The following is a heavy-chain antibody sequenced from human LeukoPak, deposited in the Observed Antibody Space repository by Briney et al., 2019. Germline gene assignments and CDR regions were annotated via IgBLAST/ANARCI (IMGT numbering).Heavy chain of an antibody. D-gene: IGHD3-10*01. CDR3: ARVAYNYYGSGRAFDY. CDR2: INHSGST. CDR1: GGSFSGYS. Sequence: SGPLSLPCAFSGGSFSGYSWSWIRPPPGKGLEWIGEINHSGSTNYNPSLKSRVTISVDTSKNQFSLKLSSVTAADTAVYYCARVAYNYYGSGRAFDYWGQGTLVTVSS. J-gene: IGHJ4*02. V-gene: IGHV4-34*01.